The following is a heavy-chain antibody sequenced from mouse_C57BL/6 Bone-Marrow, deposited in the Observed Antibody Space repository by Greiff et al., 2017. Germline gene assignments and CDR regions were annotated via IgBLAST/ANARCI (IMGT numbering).Heavy chain of an antibody. CDR1: GYTFTSYW. CDR3: APSYYYGSSYWFAY. V-gene: IGHV1-59*01. CDR2: IDPSDSYT. J-gene: IGHJ3*01. Sequence: QVQLQQPGAELVRPGTSVKLSCKASGYTFTSYWMHWVKQRPGQGLEWIGVIDPSDSYTNYNQKFKGKATLPVDTSSSTAYMQLSSLTSEDSAVYYCAPSYYYGSSYWFAYWGQGTLVTVSA. D-gene: IGHD1-1*01.